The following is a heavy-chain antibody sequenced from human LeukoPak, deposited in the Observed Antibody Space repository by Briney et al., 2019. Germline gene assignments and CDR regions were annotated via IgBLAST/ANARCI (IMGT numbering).Heavy chain of an antibody. J-gene: IGHJ5*02. Sequence: GGSLRLSCAASGFTFSSYAMSWVRQAPGKGLEWVSVISGRGGSTYYADSVKGRFTISRDNSKNTLFLQMNSLRAEDTAVYYCAKGVSSVVYALNWFDPWGQGTLVTVSS. CDR3: AKGVSSVVYALNWFDP. V-gene: IGHV3-23*01. CDR1: GFTFSSYA. CDR2: ISGRGGST. D-gene: IGHD2-8*02.